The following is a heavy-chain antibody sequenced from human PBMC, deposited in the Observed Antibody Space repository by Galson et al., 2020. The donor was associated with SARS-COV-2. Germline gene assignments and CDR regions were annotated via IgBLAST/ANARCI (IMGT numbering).Heavy chain of an antibody. J-gene: IGHJ4*02. D-gene: IGHD3-22*01. Sequence: SETLSLTCAVYGGSFSGHYWSWIRQSPGKGLEWIGEITQSGSVNYNPSLKSRDTISADTSKNQFSLELRSVTAADTAVYYCARGLFQTTMVIVVFTSGSFYFDSWGQGTLVSVSS. V-gene: IGHV4-34*01. CDR1: GGSFSGHY. CDR3: ARGLFQTTMVIVVFTSGSFYFDS. CDR2: ITQSGSV.